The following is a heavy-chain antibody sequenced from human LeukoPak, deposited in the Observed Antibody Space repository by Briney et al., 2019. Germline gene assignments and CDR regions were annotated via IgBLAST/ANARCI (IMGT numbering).Heavy chain of an antibody. J-gene: IGHJ5*02. Sequence: SETLSLTCAVYVDSFSNYYWNWTRQTPGKGLEWIGEVNESGGTNINPSLRSRVILSVDTSKNQFSLKLISMTAADTAVYYCAVAGPFTLRNNWFDPWGQGTLVTVSS. D-gene: IGHD3-16*01. V-gene: IGHV4-34*01. CDR3: AVAGPFTLRNNWFDP. CDR1: VDSFSNYY. CDR2: VNESGGT.